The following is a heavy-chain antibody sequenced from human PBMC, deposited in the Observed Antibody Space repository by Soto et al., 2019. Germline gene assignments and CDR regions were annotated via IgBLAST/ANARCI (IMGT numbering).Heavy chain of an antibody. J-gene: IGHJ4*02. Sequence: GGSLRLSCAASGFTFSSYGMHWVRQAPGKGLEWVAVISYDGSNKYYADSVKGRFTISRDNSKNTLYLQMNSLRAEDTAVHYCAKGKWFGESFDYWGQGTLVTVSS. D-gene: IGHD3-10*01. CDR2: ISYDGSNK. CDR3: AKGKWFGESFDY. V-gene: IGHV3-30*18. CDR1: GFTFSSYG.